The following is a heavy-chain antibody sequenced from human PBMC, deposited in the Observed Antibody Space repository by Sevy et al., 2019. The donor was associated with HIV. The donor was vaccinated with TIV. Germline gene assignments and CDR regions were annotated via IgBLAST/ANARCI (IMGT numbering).Heavy chain of an antibody. CDR2: IRSKANSYAT. D-gene: IGHD2-2*02. CDR1: GFTFSGSA. CDR3: TSLGYCSSTSCYSGLDYYMDV. J-gene: IGHJ6*03. Sequence: GGSLRLSCAASGFTFSGSAMHWVRQASGKGLEWVGRIRSKANSYATAYAASVKGRFTISRDDSKNTGYLQMNSLKTEDTAVYYCTSLGYCSSTSCYSGLDYYMDVWGKGTTVTVSS. V-gene: IGHV3-73*01.